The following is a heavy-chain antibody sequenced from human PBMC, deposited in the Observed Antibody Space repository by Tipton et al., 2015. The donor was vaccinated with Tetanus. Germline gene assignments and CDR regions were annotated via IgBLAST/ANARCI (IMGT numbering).Heavy chain of an antibody. V-gene: IGHV4-34*01. CDR3: ARAHYDFWSSDSYYYGMDV. CDR1: GGSFSGSY. CDR2: VHPRGST. D-gene: IGHD3-3*01. Sequence: TLSLTCAVYGGSFSGSYWSWVRQPPGKGLEWIGEVHPRGSTNYNPSLKSRVSISVDGSNNQFSLDLNSVTAADTAVYYCARAHYDFWSSDSYYYGMDVWGQGTTVTVSS. J-gene: IGHJ6*02.